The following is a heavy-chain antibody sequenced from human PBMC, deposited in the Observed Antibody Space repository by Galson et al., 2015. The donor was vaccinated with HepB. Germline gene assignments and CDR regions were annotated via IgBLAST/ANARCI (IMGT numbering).Heavy chain of an antibody. V-gene: IGHV3-48*01. D-gene: IGHD6-25*01. CDR3: ARNPASYDYYNMDV. CDR1: AFTFSDFW. J-gene: IGHJ6*02. Sequence: CAASAFTFSDFWMSWVRQAPGKGLEWVAYISAGSTGRYYGASVRGRFTISRDNAKNSVYLHMNNLRAEDTAVYYCARNPASYDYYNMDVWGRGTMVTVSS. CDR2: ISAGSTGR.